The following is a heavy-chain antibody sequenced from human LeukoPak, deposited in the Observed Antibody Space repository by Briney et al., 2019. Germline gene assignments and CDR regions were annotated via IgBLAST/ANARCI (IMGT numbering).Heavy chain of an antibody. Sequence: QPGGSLRLSCAASGFTFSSYGMHWVRQAPGKGLEWVALIRYDGNAEYYADSVRGRFTISRDNSKNTLYLQVSSLRPEDTAVYYCAKDGAQYVDYWGQGTLVTVSS. CDR3: AKDGAQYVDY. CDR1: GFTFSSYG. CDR2: IRYDGNAE. V-gene: IGHV3-30*02. D-gene: IGHD1-26*01. J-gene: IGHJ4*02.